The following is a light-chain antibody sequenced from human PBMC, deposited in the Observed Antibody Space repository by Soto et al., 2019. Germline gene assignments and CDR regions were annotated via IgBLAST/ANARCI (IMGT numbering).Light chain of an antibody. Sequence: EIVMTQSPATLSVSPGERATLSCRASQSVSRNLAWYQQRPGRAPRLLIYDASTRATDIPARFSGSGSGTEFSIPISSLQSEDFAVYYCQQYNNWPLYTFGQGTKLEIK. V-gene: IGKV3-15*01. CDR3: QQYNNWPLYT. CDR2: DAS. CDR1: QSVSRN. J-gene: IGKJ2*01.